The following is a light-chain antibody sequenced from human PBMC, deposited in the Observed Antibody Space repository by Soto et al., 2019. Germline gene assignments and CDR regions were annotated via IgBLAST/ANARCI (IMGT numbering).Light chain of an antibody. V-gene: IGKV3-15*01. CDR1: QSVSSN. Sequence: EIVMTQSPATLSVSPGERATLSCRASQSVSSNLAWYQQKPGQAPRLLIDGASTRATGIPARFSGGGSGTDFTLTISSLQSEDFAVYSCQQYNNWPWTFGQGTKVEIK. J-gene: IGKJ1*01. CDR2: GAS. CDR3: QQYNNWPWT.